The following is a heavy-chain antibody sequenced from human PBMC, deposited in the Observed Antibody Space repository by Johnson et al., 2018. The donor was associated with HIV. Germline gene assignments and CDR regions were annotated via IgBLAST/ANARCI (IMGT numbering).Heavy chain of an antibody. CDR1: GFTVSSNY. V-gene: IGHV3-74*01. J-gene: IGHJ3*02. Sequence: VQLVESGGGLVQPGGSLRLSCAASGFTVSSNYMSWVRQAPGKGLVWVSRMNADGKSTTYADSVKGRFTISRDNAKNSLYLQMNSLRAEDTALYYCARDFVAFGECTAFDIWGQGTMVTVSS. D-gene: IGHD3-10*01. CDR3: ARDFVAFGECTAFDI. CDR2: MNADGKST.